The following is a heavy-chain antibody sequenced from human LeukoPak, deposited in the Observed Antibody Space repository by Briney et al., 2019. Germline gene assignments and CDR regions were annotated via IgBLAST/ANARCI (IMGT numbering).Heavy chain of an antibody. V-gene: IGHV3-23*01. Sequence: PGGSLRLSCAASGFTFSSYAMSWVRQAPGKGLEWVSAISGSGGSTYYADSVKGRFTISRDNSKNTLYLQMNSLRAEDTAVYYCAKVHYDSSAPTGSLGYWGQGTLVTVSS. CDR3: AKVHYDSSAPTGSLGY. CDR2: ISGSGGST. D-gene: IGHD3-22*01. CDR1: GFTFSSYA. J-gene: IGHJ4*02.